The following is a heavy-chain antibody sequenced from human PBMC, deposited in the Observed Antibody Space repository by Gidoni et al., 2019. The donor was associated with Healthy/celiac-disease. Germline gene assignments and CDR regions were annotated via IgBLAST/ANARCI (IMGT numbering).Heavy chain of an antibody. J-gene: IGHJ6*02. Sequence: QLQLQESGPGLVKPSETLSLTCTVSGGSISSSSYYWGWIRQPPGKGLEWIGSIYYSGSTYYTPSLQSRVTISVDTSKNQFSLKLSSVTAADTAVYYCVRGYYDFWSGYPGWDGMDVWGQGTTVTVSS. CDR3: VRGYYDFWSGYPGWDGMDV. D-gene: IGHD3-3*01. V-gene: IGHV4-39*01. CDR1: GGSISSSSYY. CDR2: IYYSGST.